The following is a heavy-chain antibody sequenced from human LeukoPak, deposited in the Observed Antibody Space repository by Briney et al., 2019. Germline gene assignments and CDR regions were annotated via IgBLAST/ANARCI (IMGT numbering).Heavy chain of an antibody. CDR2: ISAYSGNT. J-gene: IGHJ3*02. CDR1: GYTFTSYG. Sequence: ASVKVSCKASGYTFTSYGISWVRQAPGQGLEWMGWISAYSGNTNYAQKVQGRVIMTADTSTTTAYMELRSLRSDDTAMYFCTRVGGYSPSSTGGNAFDIWGQGTMVTVSS. V-gene: IGHV1-18*01. D-gene: IGHD6-6*01. CDR3: TRVGGYSPSSTGGNAFDI.